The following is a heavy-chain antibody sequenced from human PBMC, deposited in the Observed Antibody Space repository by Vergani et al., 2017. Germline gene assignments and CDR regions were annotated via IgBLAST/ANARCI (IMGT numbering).Heavy chain of an antibody. Sequence: EVDLVESGGGLAQPGGSLRLSCEASGITFWKFGMHWVRQGPGKGLEWVSGISWNSGAVDYADSVRGRFTISRDNAKNSLYLQMNSLRAVDTAVYHCARPSAPGDYDALDIWGQGTMVTVSS. CDR2: ISWNSGAV. CDR3: ARPSAPGDYDALDI. CDR1: GITFWKFG. J-gene: IGHJ3*02. D-gene: IGHD4-17*01. V-gene: IGHV3-9*01.